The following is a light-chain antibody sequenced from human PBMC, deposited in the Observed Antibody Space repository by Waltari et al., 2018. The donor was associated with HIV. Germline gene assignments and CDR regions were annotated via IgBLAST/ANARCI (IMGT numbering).Light chain of an antibody. CDR3: QQSDSFPYT. V-gene: IGKV1-39*01. Sequence: DIQMTQSPSPLSASVGDTVVISCRASQSITYFLTWYQLKPGKAPALLISGASSLQSGVASRFVGSGSATDFTLTIKNLRPGDFATYFFQQSDSFPYTFGPGTKLDI. CDR1: QSITYF. CDR2: GAS. J-gene: IGKJ2*01.